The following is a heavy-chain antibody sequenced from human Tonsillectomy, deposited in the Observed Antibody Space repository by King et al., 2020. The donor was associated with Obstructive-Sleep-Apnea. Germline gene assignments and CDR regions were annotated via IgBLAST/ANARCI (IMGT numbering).Heavy chain of an antibody. Sequence: VQLVESGGGVVQPGRSLRLSCAASGFTFSTYGMHWVRQAPGKGLEWGAVISYDGGKKYYADSVKGRFTISRDNSKNTLYLQMNSLRAEDTAVYYCAKGSGVGCTGGSCYGYFDYWGQGTLVTVSS. D-gene: IGHD2-15*01. J-gene: IGHJ4*02. CDR3: AKGSGVGCTGGSCYGYFDY. CDR1: GFTFSTYG. V-gene: IGHV3-30*18. CDR2: ISYDGGKK.